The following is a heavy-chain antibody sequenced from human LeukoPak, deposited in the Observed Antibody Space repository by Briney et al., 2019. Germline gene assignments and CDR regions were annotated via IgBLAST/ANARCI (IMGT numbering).Heavy chain of an antibody. V-gene: IGHV4-34*01. Sequence: PSETLSLTCAVYGGSFSGYYWSWIRQPPGKGLERIGEINHSGSTNYNPSLKSRVTISVDTSKNQFSLKLSSVTAADTAVYYGARYGIVVVPAAIKRNWFDPWGQGTLVTVSS. CDR1: GGSFSGYY. D-gene: IGHD2-2*01. CDR3: ARYGIVVVPAAIKRNWFDP. J-gene: IGHJ5*02. CDR2: INHSGST.